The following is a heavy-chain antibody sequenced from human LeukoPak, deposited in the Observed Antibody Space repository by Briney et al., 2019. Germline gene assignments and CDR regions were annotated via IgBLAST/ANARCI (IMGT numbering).Heavy chain of an antibody. CDR2: ISGSGDST. CDR1: GFTFSGDA. D-gene: IGHD3-10*01. Sequence: GRSLSLSSAVSGFTFSGDAMGGGRQAPGKGLEWVSAISGSGDSTYYADSVKGRFTISRDNSKNTLYLQMNSLRAEDTAVYYCAKDHSYGSGSLPLPDYWGQGTLVTVSS. V-gene: IGHV3-23*01. J-gene: IGHJ4*02. CDR3: AKDHSYGSGSLPLPDY.